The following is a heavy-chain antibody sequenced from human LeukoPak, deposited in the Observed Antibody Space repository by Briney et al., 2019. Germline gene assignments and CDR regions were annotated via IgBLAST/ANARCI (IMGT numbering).Heavy chain of an antibody. D-gene: IGHD3-3*01. Sequence: PSETLSLTCTVSGGSISSSSYYWGWIRQPPGKGLEWIGSIYYSGSTYYNPSLKSRVTISVDTSKNQFSLKLSSVTAADTAVYYCARHGPRPLEWLQPFDYWGQGTLVTVSS. J-gene: IGHJ4*02. V-gene: IGHV4-39*01. CDR1: GGSISSSSYY. CDR2: IYYSGST. CDR3: ARHGPRPLEWLQPFDY.